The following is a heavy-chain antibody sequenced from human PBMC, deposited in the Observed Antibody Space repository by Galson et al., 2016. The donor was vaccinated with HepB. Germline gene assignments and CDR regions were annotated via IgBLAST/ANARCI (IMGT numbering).Heavy chain of an antibody. CDR1: GFTFSTYS. V-gene: IGHV3-48*01. CDR3: ARGGSRPIDY. D-gene: IGHD1-26*01. CDR2: ISTSSSTL. J-gene: IGHJ4*02. Sequence: SLRLSCAASGFTFSTYSMDWVRQAPGKGLEWISYISTSSSTLYYADSVKGRFTISRGDATNSLYLQMNSLRAEDTAVYYCARGGSRPIDYWGQGTLVTVSS.